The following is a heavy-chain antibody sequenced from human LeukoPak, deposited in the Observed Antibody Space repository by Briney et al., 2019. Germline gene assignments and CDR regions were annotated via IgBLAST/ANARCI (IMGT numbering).Heavy chain of an antibody. V-gene: IGHV3-11*01. D-gene: IGHD4-11*01. CDR1: GFTFSDYY. Sequence: GGSLRLSCAASGFTFSDYYMSWIRQAPGKGLEWVSYTSSSGTTTYYADSVKGRFTISRDNAKNSLYLQMNSLRAEDTAVYYYAREKESYTLYWGQGTTVTVSS. CDR3: AREKESYTLY. CDR2: TSSSGTTT. J-gene: IGHJ6*02.